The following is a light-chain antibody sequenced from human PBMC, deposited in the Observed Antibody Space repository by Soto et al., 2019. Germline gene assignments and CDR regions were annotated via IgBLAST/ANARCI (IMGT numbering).Light chain of an antibody. CDR1: QFISNY. J-gene: IGKJ5*01. Sequence: DVQMNQSPSSLSASVGDSVTITCRASQFISNYLNWYQQKPGKAPNVLIYAASTLQSGVSSRFSGSGSGTDFTLTISSLQPEDSATYYCEQSYYTPPITFGQGTRLEI. CDR3: EQSYYTPPIT. V-gene: IGKV1-39*01. CDR2: AAS.